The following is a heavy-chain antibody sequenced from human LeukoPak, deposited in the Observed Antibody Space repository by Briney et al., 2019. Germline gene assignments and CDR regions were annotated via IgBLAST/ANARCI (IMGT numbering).Heavy chain of an antibody. Sequence: GGSLRLSCAASGFTFSSYSMNWVRQAPGKGLEWVSSISSSSSYIYYADSVKGRFTISRDNAKNSLYLQMNSLRAEDTAVYYCARRSDFWSGYANYYYNGMDVWGQGTTVTVSS. J-gene: IGHJ6*02. V-gene: IGHV3-21*01. CDR2: ISSSSSYI. CDR1: GFTFSSYS. D-gene: IGHD3-3*01. CDR3: ARRSDFWSGYANYYYNGMDV.